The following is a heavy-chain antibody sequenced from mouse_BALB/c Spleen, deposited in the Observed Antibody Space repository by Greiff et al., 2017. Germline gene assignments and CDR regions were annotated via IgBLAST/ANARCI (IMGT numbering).Heavy chain of an antibody. Sequence: DVMLVESGGGLVKPGGSLKLSCAASGFAFSSYDMSWVRQTPEKRLEWVAYISSGGGSTYYPDTVKGRFTISRDNAKNTLYLQMSSLKSEDTAMYYCARHGYYGSSYYAMDYWGQGTSVTVSS. J-gene: IGHJ4*01. D-gene: IGHD1-1*01. CDR2: ISSGGGST. CDR1: GFAFSSYD. CDR3: ARHGYYGSSYYAMDY. V-gene: IGHV5-12-1*01.